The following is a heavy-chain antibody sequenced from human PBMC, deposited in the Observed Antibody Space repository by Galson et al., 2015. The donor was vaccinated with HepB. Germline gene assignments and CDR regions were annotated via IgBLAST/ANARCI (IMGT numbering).Heavy chain of an antibody. Sequence: LRLSCAASGFTFSSYGMHWVRQAPGKGLEWVAVISYDGSNKYYADSVKGRFTISRDNSKNTLYLQMNSLRAEDTAVYYCALGVNNWNYGLDVWGQGTTVTVSS. V-gene: IGHV3-30*03. CDR1: GFTFSSYG. CDR3: ALGVNNWNYGLDV. J-gene: IGHJ6*02. CDR2: ISYDGSNK. D-gene: IGHD1-20*01.